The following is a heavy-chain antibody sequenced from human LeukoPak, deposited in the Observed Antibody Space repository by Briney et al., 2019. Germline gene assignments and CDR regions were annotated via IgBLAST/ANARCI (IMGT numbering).Heavy chain of an antibody. CDR2: IYNGDNT. D-gene: IGHD6-19*01. V-gene: IGHV3-66*01. CDR3: ARASRWLAFDN. CDR1: RFTVSNNH. Sequence: GGSLRLSCVASRFTVSNNHMNWVRQAPGKGLEWVSVIYNGDNTYYADSVQGRFTISKDNSKNTPYLQMNSLRPEDTAVYFCARASRWLAFDNWGQGTLVTVSS. J-gene: IGHJ4*02.